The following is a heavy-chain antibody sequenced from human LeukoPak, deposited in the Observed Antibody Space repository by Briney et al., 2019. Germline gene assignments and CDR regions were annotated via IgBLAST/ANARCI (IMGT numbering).Heavy chain of an antibody. CDR3: ATRRSGAFDY. CDR1: GFTFSSYA. V-gene: IGHV3-23*01. J-gene: IGHJ4*02. CDR2: ISANGGST. Sequence: PGGSLRLSCAASGFTFSSYAMSWVRQAPGRGLEWVSYISANGGSTYYADSVKGRFTISRDTSKNTLYLQMISPRAEDTAVYYCATRRSGAFDYWGQGTLVTVSS. D-gene: IGHD5-12*01.